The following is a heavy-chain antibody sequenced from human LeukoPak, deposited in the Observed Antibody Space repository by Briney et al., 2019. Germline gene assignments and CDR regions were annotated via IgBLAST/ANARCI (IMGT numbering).Heavy chain of an antibody. CDR3: ARDLGYCTNGVCHTRFDY. CDR2: IYSGGST. V-gene: IGHV3-53*01. Sequence: GGSLRLSCVVSGFTVSNNYMSWVRQAPRKGLEWVSLIYSGGSTYYADSVKGRFTISRDNTKGSLFLQLNSLRAEDTAVYYCARDLGYCTNGVCHTRFDYWGQGTLVAVSS. D-gene: IGHD2-8*01. J-gene: IGHJ4*02. CDR1: GFTVSNNY.